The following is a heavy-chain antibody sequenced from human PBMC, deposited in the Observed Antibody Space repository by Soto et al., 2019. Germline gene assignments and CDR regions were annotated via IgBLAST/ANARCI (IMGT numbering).Heavy chain of an antibody. J-gene: IGHJ5*02. D-gene: IGHD6-13*01. V-gene: IGHV4-38-2*01. Sequence: ASETLSLTCAVSDYAISSGYYWGWIRQPPGKGLEWIGSIYHSGNTHYNPSLRSRVTISVYTSKNQFSLKLTSVTAADTAVYYCARHYSSSSTWFDPWGQGTLVTVSS. CDR1: DYAISSGYY. CDR2: IYHSGNT. CDR3: ARHYSSSSTWFDP.